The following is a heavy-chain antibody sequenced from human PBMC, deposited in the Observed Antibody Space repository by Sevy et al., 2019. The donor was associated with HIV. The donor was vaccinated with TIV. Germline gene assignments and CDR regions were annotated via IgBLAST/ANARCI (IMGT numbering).Heavy chain of an antibody. J-gene: IGHJ4*02. CDR1: GFTFSSYG. Sequence: GGSLRLSCAASGFTFSSYGMHWVRQAPGKGLEWVAVIWFDGSNKYYADSVKGRFTISRDIAKNTLHLQMNSLIAEETAVYYCARDLEFYDYGDYGPAFMPDYWGQGTLVTVSS. V-gene: IGHV3-33*01. CDR3: ARDLEFYDYGDYGPAFMPDY. CDR2: IWFDGSNK. D-gene: IGHD4-17*01.